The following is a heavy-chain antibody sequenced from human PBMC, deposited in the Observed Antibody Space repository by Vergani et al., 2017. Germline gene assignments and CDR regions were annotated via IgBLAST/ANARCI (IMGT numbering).Heavy chain of an antibody. Sequence: EVQLVQSGAEVKKPGESLKISCKGSGYSFTRYWIGWVRQIPGKGLEWMGIIYPGDSDTRYGPSFQGQVTIPADKSISTAYLQWSSLKASDTAMYYCARRGRDGYNVSGGDDYWGQGTLVTVSS. V-gene: IGHV5-51*01. D-gene: IGHD5-24*01. J-gene: IGHJ4*02. CDR1: GYSFTRYW. CDR3: ARRGRDGYNVSGGDDY. CDR2: IYPGDSDT.